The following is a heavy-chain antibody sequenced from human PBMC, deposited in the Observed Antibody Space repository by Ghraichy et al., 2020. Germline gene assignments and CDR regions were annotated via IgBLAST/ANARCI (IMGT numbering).Heavy chain of an antibody. J-gene: IGHJ4*02. V-gene: IGHV4-34*01. D-gene: IGHD6-13*01. CDR2: INHSGST. Sequence: SETLSLTCAVYNGPFDSYYWSWIRQPPGKGLQWIGEINHSGSTNYNPSLKSRVALSVDRLKNQFSLRLSFVTAADTARYYCARGRKSSQQLVPLPFDYWGQGTLVNVSS. CDR1: NGPFDSYY. CDR3: ARGRKSSQQLVPLPFDY.